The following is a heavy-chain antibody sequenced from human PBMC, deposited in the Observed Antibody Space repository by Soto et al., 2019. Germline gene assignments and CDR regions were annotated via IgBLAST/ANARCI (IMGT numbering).Heavy chain of an antibody. CDR2: ISYSGST. CDR3: ARPYGSEKWGEFAY. CDR1: GGSISSGNYY. Sequence: PSETLSLTCTVSGGSISSGNYYWSWIRQPPGKGLEWIGFISYSGSTYYSTSLKSRVTISVDTSKNQFSLNVNSVTAAETAVYYCARPYGSEKWGEFAYWGHGTLVTVSS. D-gene: IGHD3-10*01. J-gene: IGHJ4*01. V-gene: IGHV4-39*01.